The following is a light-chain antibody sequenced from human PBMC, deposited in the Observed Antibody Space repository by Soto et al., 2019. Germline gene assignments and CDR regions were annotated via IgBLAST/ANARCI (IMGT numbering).Light chain of an antibody. V-gene: IGKV3-11*01. Sequence: EIVLTQSPATLSLSPGERATLSCRASQRVSSYLAWYQQKPGQAPRLLIYDASNRATGIPARFSGSGSGTDFTLTISSLEPKDFAVYYCQQRSNWPPMYTFGQGTKLEIK. CDR2: DAS. CDR3: QQRSNWPPMYT. J-gene: IGKJ2*01. CDR1: QRVSSY.